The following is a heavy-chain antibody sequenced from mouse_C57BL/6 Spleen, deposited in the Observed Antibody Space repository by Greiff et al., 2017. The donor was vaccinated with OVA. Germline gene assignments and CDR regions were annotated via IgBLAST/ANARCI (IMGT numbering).Heavy chain of an antibody. D-gene: IGHD2-1*01. CDR1: GYTFTDHT. CDR2: IFHRDSST. V-gene: IGHV1-78*01. CDR3: ARDGNYGYFDY. J-gene: IGHJ2*01. Sequence: QVQLQQSVAELVKPGASVKISCKVSGYTFTDHTIHWMKQRPEQGLVWIGYIFHRDSSTMYNEKFKGTATLTTDKSSSTACMQLNSLTSEDSAVYFCARDGNYGYFDYWGQGTTLTVSS.